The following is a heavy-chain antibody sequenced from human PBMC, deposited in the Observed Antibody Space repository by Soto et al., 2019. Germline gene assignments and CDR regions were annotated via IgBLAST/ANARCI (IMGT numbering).Heavy chain of an antibody. J-gene: IGHJ4*02. CDR3: ARPALLVTTFDS. D-gene: IGHD4-17*01. CDR2: IWHDGTNK. V-gene: IGHV3-33*01. CDR1: GFTFSDYA. Sequence: QEQLVESGGGVVQPGRSLRLSCAASGFTFSDYAMHWVRQAPGKGLEWVAVIWHDGTNKYYADSVKGRFTISRDNSKNTLFLQMNGLRAEDTAVYYCARPALLVTTFDSWGQGTLVTVSS.